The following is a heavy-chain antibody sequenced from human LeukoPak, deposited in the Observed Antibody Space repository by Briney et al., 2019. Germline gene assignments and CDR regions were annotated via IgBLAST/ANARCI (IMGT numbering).Heavy chain of an antibody. J-gene: IGHJ4*02. V-gene: IGHV1-2*06. CDR3: ARGHYDTSGYYHLDY. CDR1: GYTFTGYF. D-gene: IGHD3-22*01. Sequence: GASVKVSCKASGYTFTGYFMHWVRQDPGQRLEWMGRTNPNSGAANYAQNFQGRVTMTRDTSISTAYMELRSDDTAVYYCARGHYDTSGYYHLDYWGQGTLVTVSS. CDR2: TNPNSGAA.